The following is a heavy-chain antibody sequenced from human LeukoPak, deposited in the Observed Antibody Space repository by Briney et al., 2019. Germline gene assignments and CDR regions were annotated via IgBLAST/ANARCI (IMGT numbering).Heavy chain of an antibody. J-gene: IGHJ4*02. CDR2: IYYSGST. V-gene: IGHV4-59*01. CDR1: GFSISSYY. Sequence: SRTLSLTCTASGFSISSYYWSWIRQAPGKGLEWIGDIYYSGSTNYNPSLKSRVTISVDTSKNQFTLKLSSVTAADTAVYYCARVLYDYDSSGYYYYFDYWGQGTLVTVSS. D-gene: IGHD3-22*01. CDR3: ARVLYDYDSSGYYYYFDY.